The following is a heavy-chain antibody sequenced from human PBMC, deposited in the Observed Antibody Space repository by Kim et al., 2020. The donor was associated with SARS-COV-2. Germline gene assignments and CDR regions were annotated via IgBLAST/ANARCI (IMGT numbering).Heavy chain of an antibody. Sequence: SETLSLTCTVSGGSLSRRPYYWGWIRQPPGKGLEWIGSVSHSGTTFSNPSLKSRATISVDTTKNNYSLNLNSVTAVDTAVYYCAGQGYDVLSGYFERDFWGQGTLVTVSA. CDR3: AGQGYDVLSGYFERDF. CDR1: GGSLSRRPYY. D-gene: IGHD3-9*01. CDR2: VSHSGTT. J-gene: IGHJ4*02. V-gene: IGHV4-39*01.